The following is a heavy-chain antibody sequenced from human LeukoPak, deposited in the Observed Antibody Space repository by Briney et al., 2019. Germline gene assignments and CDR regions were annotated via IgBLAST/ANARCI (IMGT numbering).Heavy chain of an antibody. CDR2: TYYRSKWYN. D-gene: IGHD6-19*01. Sequence: SQTLSLTCAISGDSVSSNSAAWNWIRQSPSRGLEWLGRTYYRSKWYNDYAVSVKSRITITPDTSKNQFSLQLNSVTPEDTAVFYCATNSRFTSGWYFAYWGQGTLVPVSS. V-gene: IGHV6-1*01. J-gene: IGHJ4*02. CDR3: ATNSRFTSGWYFAY. CDR1: GDSVSSNSAA.